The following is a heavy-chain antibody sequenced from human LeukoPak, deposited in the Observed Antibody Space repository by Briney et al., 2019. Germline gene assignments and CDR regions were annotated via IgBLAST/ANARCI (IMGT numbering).Heavy chain of an antibody. Sequence: GGSLRLSCAVSGFTFSSNWMHWVRQVPGKGLVWVSLINPSGSFTTYADSVKGRFTISRDNAKNTLYMQMNSLRAEDTAVYYCARDQYGSGSYPDYYYYYMDVWGKGTTVTVSS. V-gene: IGHV3-74*01. CDR1: GFTFSSNW. J-gene: IGHJ6*03. CDR3: ARDQYGSGSYPDYYYYYMDV. CDR2: INPSGSFT. D-gene: IGHD3-10*01.